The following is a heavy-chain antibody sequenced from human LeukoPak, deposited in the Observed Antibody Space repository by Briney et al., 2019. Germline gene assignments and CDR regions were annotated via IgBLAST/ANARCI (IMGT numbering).Heavy chain of an antibody. CDR2: INSDGNDI. Sequence: TGRSLRLSCAASGFTFNRYWVHWVRQAPGKGLVWVSRINSDGNDITYADSVKGRFTISRDNAKNTVYVQMNSLRAEDTAVYYCARGSLGDGSLLIDYWGQGTLVTVSS. CDR1: GFTFNRYW. J-gene: IGHJ4*02. CDR3: ARGSLGDGSLLIDY. D-gene: IGHD3-10*01. V-gene: IGHV3-74*01.